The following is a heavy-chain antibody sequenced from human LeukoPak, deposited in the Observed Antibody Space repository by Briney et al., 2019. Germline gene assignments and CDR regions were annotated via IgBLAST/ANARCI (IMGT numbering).Heavy chain of an antibody. V-gene: IGHV1-46*01. CDR2: INPSGGST. CDR3: ARVRPYYYDSSGHDAFDI. J-gene: IGHJ3*02. D-gene: IGHD3-22*01. CDR1: GYTFTGYY. Sequence: ASVKVSCKASGYTFTGYYMHWVRQAPGQGLEWMGIINPSGGSTSYAQKFQGRVTMTRDTSTSTVYMELSSLRSEDTAVYYCARVRPYYYDSSGHDAFDIWGQGTMVTVSS.